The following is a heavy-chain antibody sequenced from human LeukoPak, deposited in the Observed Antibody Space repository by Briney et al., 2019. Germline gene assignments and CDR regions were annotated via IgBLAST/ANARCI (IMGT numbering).Heavy chain of an antibody. Sequence: GASMKVSCKASGYTFTSYYMHWVRQAPGQGLEWMGIINPSGGSTSYAQKFQGRVTMTRDMSTSTVYMELSSLRSEDTAVYYCTRPMVRGVIITTLIDYWGQGTLVTVSS. D-gene: IGHD3-10*01. CDR2: INPSGGST. J-gene: IGHJ4*02. CDR3: TRPMVRGVIITTLIDY. V-gene: IGHV1-46*01. CDR1: GYTFTSYY.